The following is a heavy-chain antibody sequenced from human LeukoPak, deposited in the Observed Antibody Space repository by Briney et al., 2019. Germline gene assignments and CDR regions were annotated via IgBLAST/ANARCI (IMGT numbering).Heavy chain of an antibody. Sequence: GSLRLSCAASGFTVSSNYMSWVRQAPGKGLEWVSVIYSGGSTYYADSVKGRFTISRDNSKNTLYLQMNSLRAEDTAVYYCARGNSSSWYRHYYYYYYMDVWGKGTTVTVSS. CDR1: GFTVSSNY. CDR2: IYSGGST. CDR3: ARGNSSSWYRHYYYYYYMDV. D-gene: IGHD6-13*01. J-gene: IGHJ6*03. V-gene: IGHV3-66*02.